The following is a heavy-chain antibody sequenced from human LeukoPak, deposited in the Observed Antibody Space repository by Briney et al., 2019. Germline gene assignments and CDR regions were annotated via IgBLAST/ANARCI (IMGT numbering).Heavy chain of an antibody. D-gene: IGHD4-23*01. CDR1: GYTFTNYF. CDR2: INPISGST. V-gene: IGHV1-46*01. Sequence: ASVKVSCKASGYTFTNYFMHWVRQAPGQGLEWMAIINPISGSTTYAQKFQGRVTMTTDTSTNTVYMELSSLRSGDTAVYYCARGPDYGGPDYWGQGTLVTVSS. CDR3: ARGPDYGGPDY. J-gene: IGHJ4*02.